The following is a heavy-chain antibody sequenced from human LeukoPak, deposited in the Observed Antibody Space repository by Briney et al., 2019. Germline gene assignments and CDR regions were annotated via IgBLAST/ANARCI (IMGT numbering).Heavy chain of an antibody. J-gene: IGHJ6*03. V-gene: IGHV4-59*01. CDR3: ARGVFWSGYYYYYYMDV. CDR2: IYYSGST. Sequence: SENLSLTCTVPGGSISSYYWSWIRQPPGKGLERIGYIYYSGSTNYNPSLKSRVTISVDTSKNQFSLKLSSVTAADTAVYYWARGVFWSGYYYYYYMDVWGKGTTVTVSS. CDR1: GGSISSYY. D-gene: IGHD3-3*01.